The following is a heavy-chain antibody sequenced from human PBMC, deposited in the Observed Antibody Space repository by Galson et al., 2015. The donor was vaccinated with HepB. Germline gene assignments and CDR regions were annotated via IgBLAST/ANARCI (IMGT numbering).Heavy chain of an antibody. CDR3: AKVFPEKTDGWYRQALYYFDS. Sequence: SLRLSCAASGFTFSYYAMSWVRQDPGKGLEWNSAITHSGANTYSAEYMKGRFPISRDNSRNTLFLQMKSLRADDTGIYFCAKVFPEKTDGWYRQALYYFDSWGQGTRVTVSS. CDR1: GFTFSYYA. D-gene: IGHD6-19*01. V-gene: IGHV3-23*01. J-gene: IGHJ4*02. CDR2: ITHSGANT.